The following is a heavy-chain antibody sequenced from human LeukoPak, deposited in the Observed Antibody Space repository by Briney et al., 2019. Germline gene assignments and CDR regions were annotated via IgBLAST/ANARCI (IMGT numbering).Heavy chain of an antibody. Sequence: SETLSLTCAVYGGSFSGSYLSWLRQPPGKGLEWIGEINHSGGTNYNPSLKSRVTISVDTSKNQFSLKLSSVTAADTAVYYCARGSAPPRGFFDIWGQGTMVTVSS. CDR1: GGSFSGSY. CDR2: INHSGGT. V-gene: IGHV4-34*01. J-gene: IGHJ3*02. CDR3: ARGSAPPRGFFDI.